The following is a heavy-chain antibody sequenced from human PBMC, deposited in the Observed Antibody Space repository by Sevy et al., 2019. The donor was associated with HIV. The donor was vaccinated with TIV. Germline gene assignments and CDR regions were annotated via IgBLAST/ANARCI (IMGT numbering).Heavy chain of an antibody. CDR3: AREGGYTDQGMDV. CDR1: GFSFNNYD. Sequence: GGSLRLSCAASGFSFNNYDMIWVRQAPGKGLEWISYISSSSSHIYYADSVKGRFTISRDNANNSLSVQMNSLRAEDTAVYYCAREGGYTDQGMDVWGQGTTVTVS. D-gene: IGHD5-12*01. CDR2: ISSSSSHI. J-gene: IGHJ6*02. V-gene: IGHV3-48*01.